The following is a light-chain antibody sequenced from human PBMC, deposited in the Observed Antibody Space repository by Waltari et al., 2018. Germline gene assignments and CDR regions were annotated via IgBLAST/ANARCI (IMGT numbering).Light chain of an antibody. CDR3: QSFDNMLSGGVV. J-gene: IGLJ2*01. CDR2: GNN. Sequence: QSVLTQPPSVSGTPGQRVTISCSGSTSNIVAGHDAHSYQHLPGTAPKRLIYGNNNRPSGVPDRFSGSKSGTSASLAITGLQADDEADYFCQSFDNMLSGGVVFGGGTKLAVL. CDR1: TSNIVAGHD. V-gene: IGLV1-40*01.